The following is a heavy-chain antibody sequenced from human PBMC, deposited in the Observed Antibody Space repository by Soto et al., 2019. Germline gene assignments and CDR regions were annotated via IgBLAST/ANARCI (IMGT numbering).Heavy chain of an antibody. CDR2: INTYNGNT. CDR1: GYTFTRYG. V-gene: IGHV1-18*01. J-gene: IGHJ6*02. D-gene: IGHD3-16*01. Sequence: QVQLVQSGAEVKNPGASVQVSCKASGYTFTRYGIGWARQAPGQGLEWMGWINTYNGNTNYAQNVQGRVTLTTDTSPSTAYMELRSLRSNDTAIYYCAMVDVYVTPSPQDVWGQGTTVIVSS. CDR3: AMVDVYVTPSPQDV.